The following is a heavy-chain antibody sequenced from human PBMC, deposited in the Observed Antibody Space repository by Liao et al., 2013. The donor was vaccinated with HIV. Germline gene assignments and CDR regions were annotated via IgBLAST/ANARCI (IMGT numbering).Heavy chain of an antibody. CDR3: ARGNAQGYNYAYDAFDI. V-gene: IGHV4-4*07. D-gene: IGHD5-18*01. J-gene: IGHJ3*02. CDR1: GGSISAYY. CDR2: IYTSGST. Sequence: QVQLQESGPGLVKASETLSLTCAVSGGSISAYYWTWIRQPAGKGLEWIGRIYTSGSTNYNPSLKSRVIMSVDTSKNQFSLNLRSVTAADTAVFYCARGNAQGYNYAYDAFDIWGQGTMVTVSS.